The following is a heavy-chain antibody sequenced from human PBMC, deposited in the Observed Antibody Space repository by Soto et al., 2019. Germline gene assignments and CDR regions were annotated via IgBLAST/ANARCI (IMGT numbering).Heavy chain of an antibody. Sequence: SVKLSCKASGGTFSSYAISWVRQAPGQGLDWMGGIIPIFGTANYAQKFQGRVTITADESTSTAYMELSSLRSEDTAVYYCATDDYYGSGSQYYYYGMDVWGQGTTVTVSS. CDR2: IIPIFGTA. J-gene: IGHJ6*02. CDR1: GGTFSSYA. D-gene: IGHD3-10*01. CDR3: ATDDYYGSGSQYYYYGMDV. V-gene: IGHV1-69*13.